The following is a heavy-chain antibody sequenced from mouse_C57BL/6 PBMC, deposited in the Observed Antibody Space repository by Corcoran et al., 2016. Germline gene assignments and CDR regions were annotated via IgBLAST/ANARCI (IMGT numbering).Heavy chain of an antibody. J-gene: IGHJ3*01. CDR2: IFPGSGST. CDR3: AREDRSGYVAWFAY. V-gene: IGHV1-75*01. Sequence: QVQLQQSGPELVKPGASVKISCKASGYTFTDYYINWVKQRPGQGLEWIGWIFPGSGSTYYNEKFKGKATLTVDKSSSTAYMLLSSLTSEDSAVYFCAREDRSGYVAWFAYWGQGTLVTVSA. CDR1: GYTFTDYY. D-gene: IGHD3-2*02.